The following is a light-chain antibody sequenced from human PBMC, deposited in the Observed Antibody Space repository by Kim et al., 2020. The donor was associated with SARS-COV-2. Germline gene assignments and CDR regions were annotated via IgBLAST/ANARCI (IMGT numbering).Light chain of an antibody. CDR2: DAS. J-gene: IGKJ4*01. Sequence: EIVLTQSPATLSLSPGETATLSCRASRSVSAYLGWYQQKPGQAPRLLIYDASNRATGIPARFNGSGSGTDFTLTISSLEPEDFAVYYCHQRSEWPPVTFGGGTKVDIK. V-gene: IGKV3-11*01. CDR1: RSVSAY. CDR3: HQRSEWPPVT.